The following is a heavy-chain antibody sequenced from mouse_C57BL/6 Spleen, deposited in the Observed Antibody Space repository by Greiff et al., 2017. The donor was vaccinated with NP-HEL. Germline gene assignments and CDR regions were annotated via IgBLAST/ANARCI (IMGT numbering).Heavy chain of an antibody. D-gene: IGHD1-1*01. V-gene: IGHV1-82*01. Sequence: VQLQQSGPELVKPGASVKISCKASGYAFSSSWMNWVKQRPGKGLEWIGRIYPGDGDTNYNGKFKGKATLTAGKSSSTAYMQLSSLTSEDSAVYFCARGNYYGSSYDYWGQGTTLTVSS. CDR3: ARGNYYGSSYDY. J-gene: IGHJ2*01. CDR2: IYPGDGDT. CDR1: GYAFSSSW.